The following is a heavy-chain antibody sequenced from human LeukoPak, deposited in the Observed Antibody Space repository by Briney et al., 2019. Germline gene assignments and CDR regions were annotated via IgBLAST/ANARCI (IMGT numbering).Heavy chain of an antibody. D-gene: IGHD3-10*01. CDR1: GYTFTSYD. CDR2: MNPNSGNT. Sequence: GASVKVSCKASGYTFTSYDINWVRQATGQGLEWMGWMNPNSGNTGYAQKFQGRVTMTRNTSISTAYMELSSLRSEDTAVYYCARGPLELWFGELLRRWLDYWGQGTLVSVSS. CDR3: ARGPLELWFGELLRRWLDY. J-gene: IGHJ4*02. V-gene: IGHV1-8*01.